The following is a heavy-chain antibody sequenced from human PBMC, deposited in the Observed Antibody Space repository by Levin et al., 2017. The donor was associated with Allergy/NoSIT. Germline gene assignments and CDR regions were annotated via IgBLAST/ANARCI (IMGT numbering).Heavy chain of an antibody. CDR2: VSGSGGA. D-gene: IGHD6-6*01. Sequence: PGGSLRLSCAVSGLAISNYAMSWVRQAPGKGLEWVAGVSGSGGAYYADSVKGRFTVSRDNSKNMVFLQMNSLRADDTAVYFCAKEYSASSSDYFWGQGTLVTVSS. CDR1: GLAISNYA. J-gene: IGHJ4*02. V-gene: IGHV3-23*01. CDR3: AKEYSASSSDYF.